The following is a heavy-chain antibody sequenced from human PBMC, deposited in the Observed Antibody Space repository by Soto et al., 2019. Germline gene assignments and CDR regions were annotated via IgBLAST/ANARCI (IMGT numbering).Heavy chain of an antibody. CDR1: GYTFTSYG. D-gene: IGHD1-26*01. CDR2: INALNGNT. Sequence: QVQLVQSGAEVRKPGASVKVSCKASGYTFTSYGISWFRQAPGQGLEGMGRINALNGNTDSIQKFQGRVTMTTATPTSTAYMELRSLKSAATAVYYCARDAGESILSIRGARYKYYGMDVWGQGTTVTVSS. CDR3: ARDAGESILSIRGARYKYYGMDV. V-gene: IGHV1-18*01. J-gene: IGHJ6*02.